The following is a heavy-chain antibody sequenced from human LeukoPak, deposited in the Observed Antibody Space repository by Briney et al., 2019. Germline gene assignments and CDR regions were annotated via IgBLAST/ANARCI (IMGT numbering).Heavy chain of an antibody. J-gene: IGHJ6*03. D-gene: IGHD3-22*01. V-gene: IGHV4-34*01. CDR2: MNPSGST. CDR1: GGSFSGYY. CDR3: ARGRQDVTMIVVVMTAVSYYLDV. Sequence: SETLSLTCAVYGGSFSGYYWTLIRQTPEKGLEWIGEMNPSGSTNYNPSLKSRVTISVDTSKNQFSLELSSVTAADTAVYCCARGRQDVTMIVVVMTAVSYYLDVWGKGTTVTVS.